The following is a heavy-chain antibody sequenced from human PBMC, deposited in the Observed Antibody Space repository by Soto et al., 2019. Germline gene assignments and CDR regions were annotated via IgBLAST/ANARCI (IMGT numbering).Heavy chain of an antibody. J-gene: IGHJ4*02. CDR1: GFTFSTSE. CDR3: ARWEVVTGLDY. Sequence: VESGGEVQQPGGSRRLSCAASGFTFSTSEMSWVRQAPGKGLEWISHISSSGGTTYYADSVKGRFTISRDNANPSRFLQMNSLRVADTAVYYCARWEVVTGLDYWGEGTLVTVSS. V-gene: IGHV3-48*03. D-gene: IGHD3-22*01. CDR2: ISSSGGTT.